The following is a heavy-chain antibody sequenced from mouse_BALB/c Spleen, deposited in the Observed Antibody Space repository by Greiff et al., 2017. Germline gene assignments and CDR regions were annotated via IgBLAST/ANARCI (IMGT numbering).Heavy chain of an antibody. J-gene: IGHJ4*01. CDR3: ARNYHDGNYYAMDY. CDR2: IWGGGST. V-gene: IGHV2-6-4*01. D-gene: IGHD2-1*01. CDR1: GFSLSSYS. Sequence: VQRVESGPGLVAPSQSLFITCTVSGFSLSSYSVHWVRQPPGKGLEWLGMIWGGGSTDYNSALKSRLSISKDNSKSQVFLKMNSLQTDDTAMYYGARNYHDGNYYAMDYWGQGTSVTVAS.